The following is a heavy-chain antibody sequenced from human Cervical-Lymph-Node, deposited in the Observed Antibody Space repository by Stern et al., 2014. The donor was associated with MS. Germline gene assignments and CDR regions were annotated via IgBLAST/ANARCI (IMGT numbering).Heavy chain of an antibody. CDR3: VRDRQDSRGYYDDDYIMDV. D-gene: IGHD3-10*01. J-gene: IGHJ6*02. V-gene: IGHV6-1*02. Sequence: QVQLVQSGPGLVKPSQTLSLTCAISGDRVSSNSAGWNWVRQSPSRGLEWLGRAYYRERWFSAYAESVKSRMTVKADTSRNQFSLQVISVSPEDTAVYYCVRDRQDSRGYYDDDYIMDVWGQGTTVTVSS. CDR2: AYYRERWFS. CDR1: GDRVSSNSAG.